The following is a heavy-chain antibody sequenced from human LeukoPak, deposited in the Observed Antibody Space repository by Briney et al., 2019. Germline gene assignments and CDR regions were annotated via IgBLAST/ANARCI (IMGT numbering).Heavy chain of an antibody. V-gene: IGHV3-53*01. J-gene: IGHJ1*01. CDR2: SNSGGDT. CDR3: AQQLGYCSGGTCYFTY. D-gene: IGHD2-15*01. CDR1: GFTVSSNY. Sequence: PGGSLRLSCAASGFTVSSNYMSWVRQAPGKGLEWVAAISNSGGDTFYSDSGKGRFTIARDNSKNTLYLQMNSLRVDDTAVYYCAQQLGYCSGGTCYFTYWGQGTLVTVSS.